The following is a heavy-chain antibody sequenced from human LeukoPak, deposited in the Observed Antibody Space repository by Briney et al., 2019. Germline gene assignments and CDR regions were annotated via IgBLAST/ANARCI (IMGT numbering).Heavy chain of an antibody. D-gene: IGHD4-17*01. V-gene: IGHV3-48*01. Sequence: GGSLRLSCAASGFTFSSYSMNWVRQAPGKGLEWVSYISSSSSTIYYADSVKGRFTISRDNAKNSLYLQMNSLRAEDTAVYYCARDRTASDYWGQGTLVTVSS. CDR3: ARDRTASDY. J-gene: IGHJ4*02. CDR2: ISSSSSTI. CDR1: GFTFSSYS.